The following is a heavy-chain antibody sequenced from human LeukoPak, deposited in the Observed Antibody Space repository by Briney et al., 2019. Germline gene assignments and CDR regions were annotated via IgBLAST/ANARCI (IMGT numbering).Heavy chain of an antibody. CDR2: IYYSGST. V-gene: IGHV4-59*01. CDR1: GGSISSYY. Sequence: SETLSLTCTVSGGSISSYYWSWIRQPPGKGLEWTGYIYYSGSTNYNPSLKSRVTISVDTSKNQFSLKLSSVTAADTAVYYCARGPEWFGFPNYYYYYYMDVWGKGTTVTVSS. J-gene: IGHJ6*03. D-gene: IGHD3-10*01. CDR3: ARGPEWFGFPNYYYYYYMDV.